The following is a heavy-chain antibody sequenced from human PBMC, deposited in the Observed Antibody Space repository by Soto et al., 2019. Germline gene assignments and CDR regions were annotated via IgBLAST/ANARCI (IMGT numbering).Heavy chain of an antibody. CDR1: GGSISSGGYY. V-gene: IGHV4-31*03. CDR2: IYYSGST. Sequence: QVQLQESGPGLVKPSQTLSLTCTVSGGSISSGGYYWSWIRQHPGKGLEWIGYIYYSGSTYYNPSLKRRVTISVDTSKNQFSLKLSSVTAADTAVYYCARVDDYIWGSYRPAYFQHWGQGTLVTVSS. CDR3: ARVDDYIWGSYRPAYFQH. D-gene: IGHD3-16*02. J-gene: IGHJ1*01.